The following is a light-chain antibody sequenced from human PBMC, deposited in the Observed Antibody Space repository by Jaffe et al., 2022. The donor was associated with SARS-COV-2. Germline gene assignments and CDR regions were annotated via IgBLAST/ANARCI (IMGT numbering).Light chain of an antibody. J-gene: IGKJ2*01. CDR3: QQYIHWPPYI. CDR1: QSVSSN. CDR2: SAS. V-gene: IGKV3-15*01. Sequence: EIVMTQSPATLSVSPGERATLSCRASQSVSSNLAWYQQRPGQAPRLLIYSASTRATGIPARFSGSGSGTEFTLTISSLQSEDFAVYYCQQYIHWPPYIFGQGTKLEIK.